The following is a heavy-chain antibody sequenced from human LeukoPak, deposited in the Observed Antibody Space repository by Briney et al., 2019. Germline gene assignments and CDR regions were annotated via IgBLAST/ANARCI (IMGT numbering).Heavy chain of an antibody. Sequence: AGGSLRLSCAASGFTFSSYAMSWVRQAPGKGLEWVANIIQDGSEKYYVDSMKGRFTISRDNAKNSLYLQMNSLRAEDTAVYYCARVWLPDIVVVTASTYYFDYWGQGTLVTVSS. J-gene: IGHJ4*02. D-gene: IGHD2-21*02. V-gene: IGHV3-7*01. CDR3: ARVWLPDIVVVTASTYYFDY. CDR1: GFTFSSYA. CDR2: IIQDGSEK.